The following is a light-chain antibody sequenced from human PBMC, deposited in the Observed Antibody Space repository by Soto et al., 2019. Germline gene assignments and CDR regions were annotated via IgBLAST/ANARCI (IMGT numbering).Light chain of an antibody. CDR1: QSVSSY. CDR3: QQRSNWPST. V-gene: IGKV3-11*01. CDR2: DAS. J-gene: IGKJ4*01. Sequence: EILLTQSPATLSLSPGYRATLSCRASQSVSSYLAWYQQKPGQAPRILIYDASNRATGIPDRFSGSGSGTDFTLTITRLEPEDFAVYYCQQRSNWPSTFGRGTKVEI.